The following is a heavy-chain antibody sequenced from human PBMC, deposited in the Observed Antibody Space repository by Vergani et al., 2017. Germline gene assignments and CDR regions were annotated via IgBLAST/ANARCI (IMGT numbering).Heavy chain of an antibody. CDR2: IYYSGST. V-gene: IGHV4-39*07. CDR1: GGSISSSSYY. D-gene: IGHD6-6*01. Sequence: QLQLQESGPGLVKPSETLSLTCTVSGGSISSSSYYWGWIRQPPGKGLEWIGSIYYSGSTYYNPSLKSRVTISVDTSKNQFSLKLSSVTAADTAVYYCAAERVISSSSVFNYWGQGTLVTVSS. CDR3: AAERVISSSSVFNY. J-gene: IGHJ4*02.